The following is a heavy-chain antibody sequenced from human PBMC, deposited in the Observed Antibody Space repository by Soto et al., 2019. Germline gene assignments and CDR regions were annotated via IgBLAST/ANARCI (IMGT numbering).Heavy chain of an antibody. V-gene: IGHV1-69*01. CDR2: IIPIFGTA. D-gene: IGHD3-22*01. CDR3: ARDTRSDYYDSSGYYY. Sequence: QVQLVQSGAAVTKPGSSVKVSCKASGGTFSSYAISWVRQAPGQGLEWMGGIIPIFGTANYAQKFQGRVTITADESTSTAYMELSSLRYEDTAVYYCARDTRSDYYDSSGYYYWCQGTLVTVSS. CDR1: GGTFSSYA. J-gene: IGHJ4*02.